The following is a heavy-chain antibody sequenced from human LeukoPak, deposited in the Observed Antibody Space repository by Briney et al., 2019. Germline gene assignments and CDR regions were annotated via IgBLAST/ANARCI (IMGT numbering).Heavy chain of an antibody. CDR3: ARAAFIAAAGTIRP. CDR2: IYYSGST. D-gene: IGHD6-13*01. Sequence: SETLSLTCTVSGGSISSYYWSWIRQPPGKGLEWIGYIYYSGSTNYNPSLKSRVTISVDTSKNQFSLKLSSVTAADTAVYYCARAAFIAAAGTIRPWGQGTLVTVSS. J-gene: IGHJ5*02. V-gene: IGHV4-59*08. CDR1: GGSISSYY.